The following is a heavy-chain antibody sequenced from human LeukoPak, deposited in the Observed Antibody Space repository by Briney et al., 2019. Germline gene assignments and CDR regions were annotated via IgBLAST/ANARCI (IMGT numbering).Heavy chain of an antibody. CDR2: ISGSGGST. Sequence: GGSLRLSCAASGFTFSSYAMSWVRQAPGKGLEWVSAISGSGGSTYYADSVKGRFTISRDNSKNTLYLQMNSLRAEDTAVYYCAKDEPLMGIVGATGADWGQGTLVTVSS. V-gene: IGHV3-23*01. CDR1: GFTFSSYA. J-gene: IGHJ4*02. D-gene: IGHD1-26*01. CDR3: AKDEPLMGIVGATGAD.